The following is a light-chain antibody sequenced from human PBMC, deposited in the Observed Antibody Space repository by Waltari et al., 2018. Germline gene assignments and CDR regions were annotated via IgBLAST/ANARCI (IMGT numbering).Light chain of an antibody. Sequence: EIVLTQSPGTLSLSPGESATLSCRASQSVTSKYLAWYQQKTGQAPRRLIYGTSSRATGIPDRFSGRGSGTDFVFTISRREPEDFAVYYGQDYGRSPFTFGPGTKVDFK. CDR2: GTS. V-gene: IGKV3-20*01. CDR1: QSVTSKY. J-gene: IGKJ3*01. CDR3: QDYGRSPFT.